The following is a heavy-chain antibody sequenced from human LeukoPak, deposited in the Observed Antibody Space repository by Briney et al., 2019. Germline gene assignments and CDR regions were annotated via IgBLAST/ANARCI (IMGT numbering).Heavy chain of an antibody. Sequence: SETLSLTCAVYGGSFSGYYWSWIRQPPGKGLEWIGEINHSGSTNYNPSLKSRVTISVDTSKNQFSLKLSSVTAADTAVYYCARGRPWMVYAYFDYWGQGTLVTVSS. V-gene: IGHV4-34*01. J-gene: IGHJ4*02. CDR1: GGSFSGYY. CDR2: INHSGST. CDR3: ARGRPWMVYAYFDY. D-gene: IGHD2-8*01.